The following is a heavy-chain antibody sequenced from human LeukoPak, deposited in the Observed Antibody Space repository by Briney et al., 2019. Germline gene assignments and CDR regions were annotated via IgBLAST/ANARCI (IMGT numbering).Heavy chain of an antibody. D-gene: IGHD2-2*01. CDR3: AKVAGGGLEDIVVVPAAGIDY. Sequence: GGPLRFSCAAPGFTFSSYAMSWVRQAPGKGLEGVSAISGSGGSTYYADSVKGRFTTSRDNSKNTLYLQMNSLRAEDTAVYYCAKVAGGGLEDIVVVPAAGIDYWGQGTLVTVSS. CDR2: ISGSGGST. V-gene: IGHV3-23*01. CDR1: GFTFSSYA. J-gene: IGHJ4*02.